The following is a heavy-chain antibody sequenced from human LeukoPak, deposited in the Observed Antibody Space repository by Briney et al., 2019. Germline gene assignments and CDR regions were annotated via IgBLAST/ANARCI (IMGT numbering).Heavy chain of an antibody. CDR3: ARGFAVVVVAAPYFFGY. J-gene: IGHJ4*02. CDR1: GGSLSSGSYY. CDR2: IYTSGST. V-gene: IGHV4-61*02. D-gene: IGHD2-15*01. Sequence: SQTLSLTCTVSGGSLSSGSYYWSWIRQPAGKGMEWISRIYTSGSTNYNPSLKSPVTISVDTSKKPFSLRLSSVTAADTAVYYCARGFAVVVVAAPYFFGYWGQGTLVTVSS.